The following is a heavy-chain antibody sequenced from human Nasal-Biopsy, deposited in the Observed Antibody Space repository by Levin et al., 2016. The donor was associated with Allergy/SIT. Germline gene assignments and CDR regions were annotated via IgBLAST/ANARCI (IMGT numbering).Heavy chain of an antibody. D-gene: IGHD6-25*01. Sequence: GGSLRLSCLASGFSFESCAMHWVRQPPGKGPEWVALISYDGDERSVATAVKGRYTISRDNSKDTLYLQMNSLRPEDTGLYYCVRDLGPGSMAAAGRLGPWGQGILVTVSS. CDR3: VRDLGPGSMAAAGRLGP. V-gene: IGHV3-30-3*01. J-gene: IGHJ5*02. CDR2: ISYDGDER. CDR1: GFSFESCA.